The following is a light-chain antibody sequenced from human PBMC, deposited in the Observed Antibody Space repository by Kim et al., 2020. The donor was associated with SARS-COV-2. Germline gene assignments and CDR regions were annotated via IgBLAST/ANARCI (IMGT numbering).Light chain of an antibody. CDR3: QQSYSIPYT. J-gene: IGKJ2*01. Sequence: SASVGDRVTITCRASQSISTYLNWYQQKPGKAPNLLIYAASSLESGVPSRFSGSGSGTDFTLTISSLQPEDFATYYCQQSYSIPYTFGQGTKLEIK. CDR1: QSISTY. V-gene: IGKV1-39*01. CDR2: AAS.